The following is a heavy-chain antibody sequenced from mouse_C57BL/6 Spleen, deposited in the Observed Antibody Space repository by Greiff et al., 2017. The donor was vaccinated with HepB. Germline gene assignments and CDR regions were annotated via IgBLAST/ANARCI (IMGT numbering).Heavy chain of an antibody. D-gene: IGHD2-4*01. Sequence: EVMLVESGGGLVKPGGSLKLSCAASGFTFSDYGMHWVRQAPEKGLEWVAYISSGSSTIYYADTVKGRFTISRDNAKNTLYLQMNSLRSEDTALYYCARQGDYDGIDYWGQGTSLTVSS. CDR2: ISSGSSTI. CDR1: GFTFSDYG. CDR3: ARQGDYDGIDY. V-gene: IGHV5-17*01. J-gene: IGHJ2*02.